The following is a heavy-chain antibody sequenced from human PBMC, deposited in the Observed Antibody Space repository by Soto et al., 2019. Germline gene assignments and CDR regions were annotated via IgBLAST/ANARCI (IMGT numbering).Heavy chain of an antibody. CDR1: GYTFTNNG. Sequence: QVHLVQSGGEVKKPGASVKVSCKPSGYTFTNNGVNGVRQAPGQGLEWMGWINTYNGNTNYAQRLQGRVTLTTDTSTRTAYMELRSLTSDDTAVYYCARGSSPVDFDYWGQGTLVTVSS. J-gene: IGHJ4*02. CDR2: INTYNGNT. V-gene: IGHV1-18*01. D-gene: IGHD6-13*01. CDR3: ARGSSPVDFDY.